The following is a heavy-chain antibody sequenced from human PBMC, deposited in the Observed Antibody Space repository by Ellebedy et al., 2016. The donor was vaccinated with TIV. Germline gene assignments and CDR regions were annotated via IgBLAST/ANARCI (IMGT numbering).Heavy chain of an antibody. D-gene: IGHD3-10*01. CDR1: GGSLSGYY. CDR3: ARGLAGSFNWFDP. V-gene: IGHV4-59*08. CDR2: IYYTGST. Sequence: SETLSLTCTVSGGSLSGYYWNWIRQPPGKGLEWIGYIYYTGSTNYNPALKSRVTISVDTSKKQFSLKLSSVTAADTAVYYCARGLAGSFNWFDPWGQGTLVTVSS. J-gene: IGHJ5*02.